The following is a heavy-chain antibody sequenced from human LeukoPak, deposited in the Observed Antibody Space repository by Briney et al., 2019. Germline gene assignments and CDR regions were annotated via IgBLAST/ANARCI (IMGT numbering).Heavy chain of an antibody. Sequence: PSETLSLTCAVYGGSFSGYYWSWIRQPPGKGLEWIGEINHSGSTNYNPSLKSRVTMSVDTSKNQFSLKLGSVTAADTAVYYCARGGGFDAFDIWGQGTMVTVSS. CDR3: ARGGGFDAFDI. V-gene: IGHV4-34*01. D-gene: IGHD3-10*01. CDR1: GGSFSGYY. CDR2: INHSGST. J-gene: IGHJ3*02.